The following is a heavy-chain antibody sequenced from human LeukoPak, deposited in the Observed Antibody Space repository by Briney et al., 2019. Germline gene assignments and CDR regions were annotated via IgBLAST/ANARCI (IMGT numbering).Heavy chain of an antibody. D-gene: IGHD3-10*01. CDR3: AREIWFGIDAFDI. CDR1: GYTFTSYG. V-gene: IGHV1-18*01. CDR2: ISAYNGNT. J-gene: IGHJ3*02. Sequence: ASVSVSCKASGYTFTSYGISGVRQAPGQGLEWMGWISAYNGNTNYAQKLQGRVTMTTDTSTSTAYMELRSLRSDDTAVYYCAREIWFGIDAFDIWGQGTMVTVSS.